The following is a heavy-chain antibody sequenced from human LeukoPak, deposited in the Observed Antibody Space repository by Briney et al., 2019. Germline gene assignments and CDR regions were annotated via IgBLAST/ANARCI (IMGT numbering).Heavy chain of an antibody. CDR3: ARDGTLCY. Sequence: GGSLRLSCAASGFTFSSYAMHWVRQAPGKGLEWVAVISYDGSNKYYADSVKGRFTISRDNSKNTLYPQMNSLRAEDTAVYYCARDGTLCYWGQGTLVTVSS. D-gene: IGHD1-26*01. V-gene: IGHV3-30-3*01. CDR1: GFTFSSYA. J-gene: IGHJ4*02. CDR2: ISYDGSNK.